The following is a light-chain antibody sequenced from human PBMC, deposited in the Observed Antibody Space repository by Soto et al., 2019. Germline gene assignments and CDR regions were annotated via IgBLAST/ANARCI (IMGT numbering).Light chain of an antibody. Sequence: EVVLTQSPATLSLSPGETATLSCRASHTVDIYLAWYQQKPGQAPRLLIYDASNRATGIPARFSGRGSGTDFPLTIRSLEPEDSAVYYCQQRKHWPPLTFGQGTRLE. CDR1: HTVDIY. J-gene: IGKJ5*01. CDR3: QQRKHWPPLT. CDR2: DAS. V-gene: IGKV3-11*01.